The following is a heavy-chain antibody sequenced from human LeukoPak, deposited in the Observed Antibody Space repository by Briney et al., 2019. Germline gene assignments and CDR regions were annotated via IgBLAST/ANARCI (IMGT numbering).Heavy chain of an antibody. V-gene: IGHV1-69*01. J-gene: IGHJ3*02. CDR1: GGTFSSYA. Sequence: ASVKVSCKASGGTFSSYAISWVRQAPGQGLEWMGGIIPIFGTANYAQKFQGRVTITADESTSTAYMELSSLRSEDTAVYYCARDRGNTMIVVVDAFDIWGQGTMVTVSS. CDR2: IIPIFGTA. CDR3: ARDRGNTMIVVVDAFDI. D-gene: IGHD3-22*01.